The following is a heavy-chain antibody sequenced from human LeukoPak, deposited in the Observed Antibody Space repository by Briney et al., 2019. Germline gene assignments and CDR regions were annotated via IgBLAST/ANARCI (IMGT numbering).Heavy chain of an antibody. V-gene: IGHV4-39*07. J-gene: IGHJ2*01. D-gene: IGHD6-13*01. CDR2: IYYSGST. Sequence: SETLSLTCTVSGGSISSSSYYWGWIRQPPGKGLERFGSIYYSGSTYYNPSLKSRVTISVDTSKNQFSLKLSSVTAADTAVYYCAREPYSSSWSHWYFDLWGRGTLVTVSS. CDR3: AREPYSSSWSHWYFDL. CDR1: GGSISSSSYY.